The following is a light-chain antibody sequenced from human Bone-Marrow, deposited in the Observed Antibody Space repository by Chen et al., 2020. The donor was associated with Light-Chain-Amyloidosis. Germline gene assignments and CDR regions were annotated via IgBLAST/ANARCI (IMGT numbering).Light chain of an antibody. CDR2: RDN. V-gene: IGLV3-25*03. CDR1: DLPTKY. J-gene: IGLJ2*01. CDR3: QSADSSGTYEVI. Sequence: SYELTQPPSVSVSPGQTARITCSGDDLPTKYAYWYQQKPGQAPVLVIHRDNERPSGISERFSGSSSGTTATLNISVVQAEDEADYHCQSADSSGTYEVIFGGGTKLTVL.